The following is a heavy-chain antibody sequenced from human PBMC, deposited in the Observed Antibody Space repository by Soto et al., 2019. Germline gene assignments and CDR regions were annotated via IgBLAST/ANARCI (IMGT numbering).Heavy chain of an antibody. Sequence: EVQLVESGGGLVQPGGSLRLSCAASGFSFSDHYMDWVHQAPGKGLEWLARIRNKANTYTTEYAASVKGRFTISRDDSKNSLYLQMSSLKTEDTAMYYCAGSGGDHRDLDYWGQGTLVTVSS. CDR3: AGSGGDHRDLDY. D-gene: IGHD3-10*01. CDR1: GFSFSDHY. V-gene: IGHV3-72*01. CDR2: IRNKANTYTT. J-gene: IGHJ4*02.